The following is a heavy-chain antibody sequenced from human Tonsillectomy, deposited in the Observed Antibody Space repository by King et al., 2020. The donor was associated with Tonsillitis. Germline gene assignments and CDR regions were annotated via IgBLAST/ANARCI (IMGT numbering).Heavy chain of an antibody. CDR2: IYHSGST. D-gene: IGHD3-22*01. CDR3: ARGPPNDSSGYYSSEYFQH. J-gene: IGHJ1*01. Sequence: QLQESGSGLVKPSQTLSLTCAVSGGSISSGGYSWSWIRQPPGKGLEWIGYIYHSGSTYYNPSLKSRVTIPVDRSKNQFSLKLSSVTAADTAGYYCARGPPNDSSGYYSSEYFQHWGQGTLVTVSS. CDR1: GGSISSGGYS. V-gene: IGHV4-30-2*01.